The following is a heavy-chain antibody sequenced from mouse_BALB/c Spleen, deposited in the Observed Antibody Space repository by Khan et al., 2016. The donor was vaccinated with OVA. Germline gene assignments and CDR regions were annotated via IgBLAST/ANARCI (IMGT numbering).Heavy chain of an antibody. CDR1: GYSFTSYY. CDR3: TRHGYVAWFTY. D-gene: IGHD2-2*01. V-gene: IGHV1S135*01. CDR2: IDPFCGGT. J-gene: IGHJ3*01. Sequence: VQLQQSGPDLMNPGASLKISFKASGYSFTSYYIHSVVQSHGKSLESLVYIDPFCGGTTSNQKFKGKATLTVDKSSSTAYIHLSNLTSEDSAVYYCTRHGYVAWFTYWGQGTLVTVSA.